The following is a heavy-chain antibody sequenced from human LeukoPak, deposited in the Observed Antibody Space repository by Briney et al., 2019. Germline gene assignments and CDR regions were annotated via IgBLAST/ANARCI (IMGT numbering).Heavy chain of an antibody. V-gene: IGHV4-34*01. D-gene: IGHD4/OR15-4a*01. CDR2: IYHSGST. J-gene: IGHJ5*02. CDR3: ARGLTAEEKYNWFDP. CDR1: GGSFSCYY. Sequence: PSETLSLTCAGYGGSFSCYYWSWIRQPPGKGLEWIGEIYHSGSTNYNPSLKSRVTISVDTSKNQFSPKLSSVTAADTAVYYCARGLTAEEKYNWFDPWGQGTLVTVSS.